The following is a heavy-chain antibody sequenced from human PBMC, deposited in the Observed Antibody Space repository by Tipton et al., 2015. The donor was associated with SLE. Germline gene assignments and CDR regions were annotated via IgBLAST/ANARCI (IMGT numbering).Heavy chain of an antibody. CDR1: GGSFSGYY. V-gene: IGHV4-34*01. CDR3: ARHLGIAVAGGGDY. Sequence: TLSLTCAVYGGSFSGYYWSWIRQPPGKGLEWIGEINHSGSTNYNPSLKSRVTISVDTSKNQFSLKLSSVTAADTAVYYCARHLGIAVAGGGDYWGQGTLVTVSS. CDR2: INHSGST. J-gene: IGHJ4*02. D-gene: IGHD6-19*01.